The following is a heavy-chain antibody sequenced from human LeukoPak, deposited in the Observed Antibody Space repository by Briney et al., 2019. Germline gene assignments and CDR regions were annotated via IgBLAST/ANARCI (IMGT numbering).Heavy chain of an antibody. D-gene: IGHD6-19*01. Sequence: SETLSLTCTVSGGSISSYYWSWIRQPPGKGLEWIGEINHSGSTNYNPSLKSRVTISVDTSKNQFSLKLSSVTAADTAVYYCARGPQRGIAVALYYYYGMDVWGQGTTVTVSS. CDR3: ARGPQRGIAVALYYYYGMDV. J-gene: IGHJ6*02. CDR2: INHSGST. CDR1: GGSISSYY. V-gene: IGHV4-34*01.